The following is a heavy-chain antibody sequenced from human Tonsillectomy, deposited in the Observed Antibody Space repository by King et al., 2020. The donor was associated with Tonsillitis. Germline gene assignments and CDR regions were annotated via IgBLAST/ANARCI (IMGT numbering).Heavy chain of an antibody. CDR3: ARAGANEDGDYVLYGRDV. D-gene: IGHD4-17*01. CDR1: GYTLTSHG. V-gene: IGHV1-18*04. J-gene: IGHJ6*02. Sequence: QLVQSGAEVKKPGASVKVSCEASGYTLTSHGISWVRQAPGKGLEWMGWISAYNGHTKYAKNLQGRITVTTDTSTGTAYMDLRSLRPDDTAVYYCARAGANEDGDYVLYGRDVWGQGTTVTVSS. CDR2: ISAYNGHT.